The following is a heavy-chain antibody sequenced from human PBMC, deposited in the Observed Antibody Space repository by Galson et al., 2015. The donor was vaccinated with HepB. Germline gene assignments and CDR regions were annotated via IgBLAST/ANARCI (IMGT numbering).Heavy chain of an antibody. CDR3: ARVSDVVATIQAYYYYGMDV. CDR2: VSSSGGST. J-gene: IGHJ6*02. D-gene: IGHD5-12*01. Sequence: SLRLSCAASGFTFSSYAMSWVRQAPGKGLEWVSVVSSSGGSTYYADSVKGRFTISRDNSKNTLYLQMNSLRAEDTAVYYCARVSDVVATIQAYYYYGMDVWGQGTTVTVSS. CDR1: GFTFSSYA. V-gene: IGHV3-23*01.